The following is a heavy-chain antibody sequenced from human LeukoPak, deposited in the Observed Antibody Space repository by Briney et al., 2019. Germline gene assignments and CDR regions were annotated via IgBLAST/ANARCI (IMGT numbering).Heavy chain of an antibody. V-gene: IGHV1-18*01. J-gene: IGHJ5*02. CDR1: GGTFSSYA. CDR3: ARLGTSSESFDP. Sequence: ASVKVSCKASGGTFSSYAISWVRQAPGQGLEWMGWISAYNGNTNYAQKLQGRVTMTTDTSTSTAYMELRSLRSDDTAVYYCARLGTSSESFDPWGQGTLVTVSS. CDR2: ISAYNGNT. D-gene: IGHD2-2*01.